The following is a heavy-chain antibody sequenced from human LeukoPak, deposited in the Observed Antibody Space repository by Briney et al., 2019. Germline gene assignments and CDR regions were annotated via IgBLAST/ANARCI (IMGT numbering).Heavy chain of an antibody. CDR1: GYTFTHHG. J-gene: IGHJ4*02. Sequence: ASVKVSCKASGYTFTHHGITWVRQAPGQGLEWMGWISGYNGDTHYAQNFQGRVTLTTDTSTSTAYMELRSLRSEDTAVYYCARDPTNTSGRYAYFDYWGQGTLVTVSS. CDR3: ARDPTNTSGRYAYFDY. V-gene: IGHV1-18*01. CDR2: ISGYNGDT. D-gene: IGHD6-19*01.